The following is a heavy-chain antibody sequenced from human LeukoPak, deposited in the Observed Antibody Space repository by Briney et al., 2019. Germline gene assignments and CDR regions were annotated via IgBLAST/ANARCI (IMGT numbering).Heavy chain of an antibody. CDR2: IKQDGSEK. Sequence: PGGSLRLSCAASGFTFSSYWMSWVRQAPGKGLEWVANIKQDGSEKYYVDSVKGRFTISRDNAKNSLYLQMNSLRAEDTAVYYCARDRFTMIVVAITEKRNDAFDIWGQGTMVTVSS. CDR1: GFTFSSYW. D-gene: IGHD3-22*01. J-gene: IGHJ3*02. CDR3: ARDRFTMIVVAITEKRNDAFDI. V-gene: IGHV3-7*01.